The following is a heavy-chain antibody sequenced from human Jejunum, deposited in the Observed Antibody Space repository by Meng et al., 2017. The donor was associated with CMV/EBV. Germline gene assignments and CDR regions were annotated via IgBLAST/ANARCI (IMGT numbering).Heavy chain of an antibody. D-gene: IGHD3-16*01. Sequence: EVYLVESGVALVQTGGSLRVSCAVSESSFSTFWLSWVRQAPGEGLDWVANISPDGGKKNYADSVRGRFSISRDNAKNSLYLQMNSLTVEDTAMYYCTWGGYLDDWGQGTLVTVSS. CDR1: ESSFSTFW. J-gene: IGHJ4*02. CDR3: TWGGYLDD. V-gene: IGHV3-7*03. CDR2: ISPDGGKK.